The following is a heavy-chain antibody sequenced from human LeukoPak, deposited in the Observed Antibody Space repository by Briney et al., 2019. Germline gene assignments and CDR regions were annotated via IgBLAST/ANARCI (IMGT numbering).Heavy chain of an antibody. V-gene: IGHV4-59*12. CDR2: IYYSGIT. J-gene: IGHJ4*02. CDR1: GDSISSYY. CDR3: AREGIGRTYAQ. Sequence: PETLSLTCTVSGDSISSYYWYWFRQPPGKELEWIACIYYSGITHYNPSLKSRVTISLDTSKNQFSLKLSSVTAADTAVYYCAREGIGRTYAQWGQGNLVTVSS. D-gene: IGHD2-2*01.